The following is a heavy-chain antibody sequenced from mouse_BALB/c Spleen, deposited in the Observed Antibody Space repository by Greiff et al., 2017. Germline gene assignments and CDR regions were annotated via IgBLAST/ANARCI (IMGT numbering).Heavy chain of an antibody. CDR1: GYAFTSYN. CDR2: IDPYNGGT. CDR3: AKDTTATAWFAY. V-gene: IGHV1S135*01. D-gene: IGHD1-2*01. Sequence: EVHLVESGPELVKPGASVKVSCKASGYAFTSYNMYWVKQSHGKSLEWIGYIDPYNGGTSYNQKFKGKATLTVDKSSSTAYMHLNSLTSEDSAVYYCAKDTTATAWFAYWGQGTLVTVSA. J-gene: IGHJ3*01.